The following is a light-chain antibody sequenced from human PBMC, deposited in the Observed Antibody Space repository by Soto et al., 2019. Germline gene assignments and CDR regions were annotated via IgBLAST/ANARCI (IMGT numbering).Light chain of an antibody. V-gene: IGKV1-39*01. J-gene: IGKJ2*01. CDR3: QQSYSTPYT. CDR2: AAS. CDR1: QSISTY. Sequence: DIHMTQSPSSLSSSVGDRATITCRASQSISTYLNWYQQKPGKAPKLLIYAASKLQSGVPSRFSGSGSGTDFTLTINRLQPEDFATYYCQQSYSTPYTFGQGTELEIK.